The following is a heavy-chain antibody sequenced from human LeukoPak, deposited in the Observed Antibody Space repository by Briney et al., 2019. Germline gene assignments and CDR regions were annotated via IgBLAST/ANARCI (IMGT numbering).Heavy chain of an antibody. D-gene: IGHD2-2*01. V-gene: IGHV1-69*05. CDR2: IIPIFGTA. CDR3: ARGPLMPDYYNYYYMDV. Sequence: SVKVSCKASGGTFSSYAISWVRQAPGQGLEWMGGIIPIFGTANYAQKFQGRVTITTDESTSTAYMELSSLRSEDTAVYYCARGPLMPDYYNYYYMDVWGKGTTVTVSS. CDR1: GGTFSSYA. J-gene: IGHJ6*03.